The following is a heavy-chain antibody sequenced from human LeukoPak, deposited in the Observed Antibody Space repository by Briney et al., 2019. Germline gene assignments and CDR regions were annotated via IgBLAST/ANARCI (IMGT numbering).Heavy chain of an antibody. D-gene: IGHD1-26*01. CDR3: ARDKWEVHLFDY. J-gene: IGHJ4*02. V-gene: IGHV1-69*04. Sequence: ASVKVSCKASGGTFSSYAISWVRQAPGQGLEWMGRIIPILGIANYAQKFQGRVTITADKSTSTAYMELSSLRSEDTAVYYCARDKWEVHLFDYWGLGTVVTVSS. CDR2: IIPILGIA. CDR1: GGTFSSYA.